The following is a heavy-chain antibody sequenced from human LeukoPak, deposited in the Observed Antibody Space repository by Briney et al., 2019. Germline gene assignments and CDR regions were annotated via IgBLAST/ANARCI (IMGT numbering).Heavy chain of an antibody. CDR2: ISAYNGNT. J-gene: IGHJ6*03. V-gene: IGHV1-18*01. CDR3: ARVFPYFYDSSCYYPGDYYYMDV. CDR1: GYTFTSYG. Sequence: ASVKVSCKASGYTFTSYGISWVRQAPGQGLEWMGWISAYNGNTNYAQKLQGRVTMTTDTSTSTAYMELRSLRSDDTAVYYCARVFPYFYDSSCYYPGDYYYMDVWGKGTTVTISS. D-gene: IGHD3-22*01.